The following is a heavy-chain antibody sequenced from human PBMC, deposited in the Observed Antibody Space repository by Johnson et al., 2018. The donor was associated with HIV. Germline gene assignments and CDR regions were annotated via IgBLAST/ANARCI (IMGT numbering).Heavy chain of an antibody. D-gene: IGHD3-10*01. CDR1: GLTFDDYG. Sequence: VQLVESGGGVVRPGGSLRLSCAASGLTFDDYGMSRVRQAPGKGLEWVSGINWNGGSTGYADSVKGRFTISRDNAKNSLYLQMNRLRAEDAALDYCARGWLGVLDAFDIWGQGTMVTVSS. J-gene: IGHJ3*02. CDR2: INWNGGST. CDR3: ARGWLGVLDAFDI. V-gene: IGHV3-20*04.